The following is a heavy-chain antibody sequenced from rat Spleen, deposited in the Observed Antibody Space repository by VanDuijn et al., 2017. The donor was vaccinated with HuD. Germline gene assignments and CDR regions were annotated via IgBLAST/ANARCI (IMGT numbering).Heavy chain of an antibody. CDR3: AKVTYYGYYYFDY. J-gene: IGHJ2*01. V-gene: IGHV5-31*01. D-gene: IGHD1-9*01. CDR2: ITNSGGST. Sequence: EVQLVETGGGLVQPGRSLKLSCVASGFTFNKYWMSWTRQAPGKGLEWVASITNSGGSTYYPDSVKGRFTISRDNAQNTLYLQMESLRSEDTATYYCAKVTYYGYYYFDYWGQGVMVTVSS. CDR1: GFTFNKYW.